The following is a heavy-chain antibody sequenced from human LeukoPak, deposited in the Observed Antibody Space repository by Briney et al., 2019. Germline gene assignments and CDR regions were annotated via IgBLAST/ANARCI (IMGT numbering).Heavy chain of an antibody. CDR2: IKHDGSEK. V-gene: IGHV3-7*01. CDR1: GFTFSWYG. D-gene: IGHD2-15*01. CDR3: ARDPEGVACDY. J-gene: IGHJ4*02. Sequence: GGSLRLSCVASGFTFSWYGMSWVRQAPGKGLEWVANIKHDGSEKYYVDSVKGRFTISRDDAKNSVYLQMNSLRAEDTAIYYCARDPEGVACDYWGQGTLVTVSS.